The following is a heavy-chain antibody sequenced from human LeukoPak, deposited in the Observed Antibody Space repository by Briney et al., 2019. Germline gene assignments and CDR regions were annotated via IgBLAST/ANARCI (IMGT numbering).Heavy chain of an antibody. CDR3: ARDSSGWSLYYYYYMDV. V-gene: IGHV3-21*01. CDR1: GFTFSSYS. D-gene: IGHD6-19*01. Sequence: GGSLRLSCAASGFTFSSYSMNWVRQAPGKGLEWVSSISSSSSYIYYADSVKGRFTISRDNAKNSLYLQMNSLRAEDTAVYYCARDSSGWSLYYYYYMDVWGKGTTVTVSS. J-gene: IGHJ6*03. CDR2: ISSSSSYI.